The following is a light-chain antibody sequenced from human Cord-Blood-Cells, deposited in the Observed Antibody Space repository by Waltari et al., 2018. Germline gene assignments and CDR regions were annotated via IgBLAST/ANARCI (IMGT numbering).Light chain of an antibody. CDR2: YDS. J-gene: IGLJ1*01. CDR1: NIGSKS. V-gene: IGLV3-21*04. Sequence: SYVLTQPPSVSVAPGKTARITCGGNNIGSKSGHGYQQKPGQAPVLVIYYDSDRPSGIPERFSGSNSGNTATLTISRVEAGDEADYYCQVWDSSSDHYVFGTGTKVTVL. CDR3: QVWDSSSDHYV.